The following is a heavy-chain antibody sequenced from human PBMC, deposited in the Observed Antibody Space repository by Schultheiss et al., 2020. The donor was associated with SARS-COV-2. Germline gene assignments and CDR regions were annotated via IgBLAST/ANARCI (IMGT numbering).Heavy chain of an antibody. D-gene: IGHD2-2*01. J-gene: IGHJ5*02. CDR1: GSSISGYY. CDR2: IYYSGST. CDR3: ARALGYCSSTSCPKENWFDP. V-gene: IGHV4-59*12. Sequence: SETLSLTCTVSGSSISGYYWSWVRQPPGKGLEWIGYIYYSGSTNYNPSLKSRVTISVDTSKNQFSLKLSSVTAADTAVYYCARALGYCSSTSCPKENWFDPWGQGTLVTVSS.